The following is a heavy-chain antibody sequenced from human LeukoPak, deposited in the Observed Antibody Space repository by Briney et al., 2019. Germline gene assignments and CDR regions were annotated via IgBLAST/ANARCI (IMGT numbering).Heavy chain of an antibody. J-gene: IGHJ4*02. Sequence: SVKVSCKASGGTFSSYAISWVRQAPGQGLEWMGGIIPIFGTANYAQKFQGRVTITTDESTSTAYMELSSLRSEDTAVCYCATYLVDYYDSSGYGLPGYFDYWGQGTLVTVSS. CDR2: IIPIFGTA. CDR3: ATYLVDYYDSSGYGLPGYFDY. CDR1: GGTFSSYA. V-gene: IGHV1-69*05. D-gene: IGHD3-22*01.